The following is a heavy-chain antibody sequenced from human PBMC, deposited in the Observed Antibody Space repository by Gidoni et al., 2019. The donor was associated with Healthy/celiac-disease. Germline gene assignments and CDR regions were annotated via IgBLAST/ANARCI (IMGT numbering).Heavy chain of an antibody. D-gene: IGHD2-2*01. CDR1: GGSISSGGYY. J-gene: IGHJ6*02. CDR3: ARDLLRRYCSSTSCYAPRDYGMDV. Sequence: QVQLQESGPGLVKPSQTLSLTCTVSGGSISSGGYYWSLIRQHPGKGLEWIGYLYYSGSTYYNPSLKSRVTISVDTSKNQFSLKLSSVTAADTAVYYCARDLLRRYCSSTSCYAPRDYGMDVWGQGTTVTVSS. CDR2: LYYSGST. V-gene: IGHV4-31*03.